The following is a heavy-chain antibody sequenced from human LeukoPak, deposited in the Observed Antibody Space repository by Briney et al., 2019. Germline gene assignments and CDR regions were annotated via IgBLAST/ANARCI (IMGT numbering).Heavy chain of an antibody. CDR3: ARDRFYGGAVAPIDY. V-gene: IGHV4-39*07. Sequence: SETLSLTCTVSGGSISSSSYYWGWIRQPPGKGLEWIGSIYYSGSTYYNPSLKSRVTISVGTSKNQFSLKLSSVTAADTAVYYCARDRFYGGAVAPIDYWGQGTLVTVSS. D-gene: IGHD4/OR15-4a*01. J-gene: IGHJ4*02. CDR2: IYYSGST. CDR1: GGSISSSSYY.